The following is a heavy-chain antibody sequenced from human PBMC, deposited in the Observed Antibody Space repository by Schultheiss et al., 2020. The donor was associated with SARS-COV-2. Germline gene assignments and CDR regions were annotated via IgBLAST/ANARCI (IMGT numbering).Heavy chain of an antibody. V-gene: IGHV3-23*01. CDR3: AKDPSYYDSSGSIVDI. CDR1: GFTFSSYA. J-gene: IGHJ3*02. CDR2: ISGSGGST. Sequence: GGSLRLSCAASGFTFSSYAMSWVRQAPGKGLEWVSAISGSGGSTYYADSVKGRFTISRDNSKNTLYLQMNSLRAEDTAVYYCAKDPSYYDSSGSIVDIWGQGTMVTVSS. D-gene: IGHD3-22*01.